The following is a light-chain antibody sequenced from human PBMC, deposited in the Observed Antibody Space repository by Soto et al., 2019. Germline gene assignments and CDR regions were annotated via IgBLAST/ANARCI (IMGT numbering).Light chain of an antibody. Sequence: DVQMTQSTSTLSASVGDRVTITCRASQTITRWMAWYQQKPGKAPKLLIYDASNLESGVPSRFSGSGSGTEFTLTISNLQPDDFATYYCQQYENYWTFGQGTKVDIK. CDR2: DAS. J-gene: IGKJ1*01. CDR3: QQYENYWT. CDR1: QTITRW. V-gene: IGKV1-5*01.